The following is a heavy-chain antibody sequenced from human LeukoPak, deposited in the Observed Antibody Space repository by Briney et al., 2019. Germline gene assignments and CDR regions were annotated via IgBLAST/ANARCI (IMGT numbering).Heavy chain of an antibody. D-gene: IGHD3-10*01. CDR3: ARGGYYGSGNDFRFDP. CDR1: GDSISNYY. Sequence: SETLSLTCTVSGDSISNYYWSWIRQPPGKGLECIGYIHYTGSTNYNPSLKSRVTISVETSKNQFSLKLKSVTAADTAVYYCARGGYYGSGNDFRFDPWGQGTLVTVFS. V-gene: IGHV4-59*01. J-gene: IGHJ5*02. CDR2: IHYTGST.